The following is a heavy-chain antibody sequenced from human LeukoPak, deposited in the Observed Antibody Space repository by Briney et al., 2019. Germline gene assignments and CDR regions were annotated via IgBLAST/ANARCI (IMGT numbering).Heavy chain of an antibody. CDR2: INPNSGGT. J-gene: IGHJ5*02. V-gene: IGHV1-2*02. CDR1: GYTFTGYY. CDR3: ASSYYDSSGYHGWFDP. Sequence: ASVKVSCKASGYTFTGYYMHWVRQAPGQGLEWMGWINPNSGGTNYAQEFQGRVTMTRDTSISTAYMELSRLRSDDTAVYYCASSYYDSSGYHGWFDPWGQGTLVTVSS. D-gene: IGHD3-22*01.